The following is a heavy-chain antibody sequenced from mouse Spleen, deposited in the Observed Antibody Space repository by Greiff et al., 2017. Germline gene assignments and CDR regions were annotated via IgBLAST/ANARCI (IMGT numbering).Heavy chain of an antibody. CDR1: GFTFSDYG. D-gene: IGHD1-1*01. Sequence: EVQVVESGGGLVKPGGSLKLSCAASGFTFSDYGMHWVRQAPEKGLEWVAYISSGSSTIYYADTVKGRFTISRDNAKNTLFLQMTSLRSEDTAMYYCASPYYYGSSYGAMDYWGQGTSVTVSS. CDR2: ISSGSSTI. CDR3: ASPYYYGSSYGAMDY. V-gene: IGHV5-17*01. J-gene: IGHJ4*01.